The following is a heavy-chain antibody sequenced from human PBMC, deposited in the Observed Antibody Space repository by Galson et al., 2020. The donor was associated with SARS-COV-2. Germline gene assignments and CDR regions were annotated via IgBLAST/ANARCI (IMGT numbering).Heavy chain of an antibody. CDR2: IDEHGSVV. V-gene: IGHV3-74*01. J-gene: IGHJ4*01. Sequence: GESLKISCAASEFVFSSYWMHWVRQAPGKGLEWVSRIDEHGSVVTYADSVEGRFTISRDNARNTLYLQMDSLRAEDTAVYYCSRDLVGSQDFWGHGTLVTVSS. CDR3: SRDLVGSQDF. CDR1: EFVFSSYW. D-gene: IGHD6-6*01.